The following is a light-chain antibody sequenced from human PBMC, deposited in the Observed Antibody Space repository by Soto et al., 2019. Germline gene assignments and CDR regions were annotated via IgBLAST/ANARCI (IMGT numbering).Light chain of an antibody. V-gene: IGKV3-11*01. J-gene: IGKJ1*01. Sequence: EIVLTQSPATLSLSPGERATLSCRASQSVYSLLAWYQQKPGQAPRLLIYDAANRATSIPDRFSGSGYGTDFTLTISSIEPEDFAVYYCQQRASLWTFGQGTRVQIK. CDR2: DAA. CDR1: QSVYSL. CDR3: QQRASLWT.